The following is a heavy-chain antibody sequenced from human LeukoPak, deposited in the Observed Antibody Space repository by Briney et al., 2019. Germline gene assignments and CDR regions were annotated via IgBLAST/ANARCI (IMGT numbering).Heavy chain of an antibody. J-gene: IGHJ4*02. CDR2: ISGSGGCT. CDR3: AKRGAEVGATVAPGDY. Sequence: GGSLRLSCAASGFTFSSYAMSWVRQAPGKGLEWVSAISGSGGCTYYADSVKGRFTISRDNSKNTLYLQMNSLRAEDTAVYYCAKRGAEVGATVAPGDYWGQGTLVTVSS. CDR1: GFTFSSYA. V-gene: IGHV3-23*01. D-gene: IGHD1-26*01.